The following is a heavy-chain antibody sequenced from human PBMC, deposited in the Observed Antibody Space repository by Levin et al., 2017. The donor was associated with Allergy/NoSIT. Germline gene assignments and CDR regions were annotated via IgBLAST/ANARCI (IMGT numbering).Heavy chain of an antibody. D-gene: IGHD2-15*01. Sequence: LPGGSLRLSCGASGFTFGAYWMHWVRQAPGEGLVWVSRINGEGDSAEYADSVKGRFTISRDNAKSTVYLQMNSLRAEDTAVYYCARAQHSFGHTGDSWGQGTLVTVSS. CDR3: ARAQHSFGHTGDS. V-gene: IGHV3-74*03. CDR2: INGEGDSA. CDR1: GFTFGAYW. J-gene: IGHJ5*01.